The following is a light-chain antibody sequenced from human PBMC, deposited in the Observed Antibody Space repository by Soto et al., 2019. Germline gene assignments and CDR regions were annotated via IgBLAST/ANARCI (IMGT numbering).Light chain of an antibody. V-gene: IGLV2-8*01. J-gene: IGLJ1*01. Sequence: QSVLTQPPSASGSPGQSVTISCSGTSSDVGAYNYVSWYQQHPGKAPRLLIYEVSQRPSGVPDRFSGSKSANAASLTVSGLQPEDDADYYGSSYAGTNNLLYVFGTGTKLTVL. CDR3: SSYAGTNNLLYV. CDR1: SSDVGAYNY. CDR2: EVS.